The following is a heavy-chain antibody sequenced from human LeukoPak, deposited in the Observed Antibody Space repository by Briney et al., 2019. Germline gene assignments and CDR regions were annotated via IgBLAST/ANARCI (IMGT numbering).Heavy chain of an antibody. CDR2: ISSSGSTI. V-gene: IGHV3-48*03. CDR3: ARAAAGSFDY. Sequence: GGSLRLSCAASGVTFSSYEMNWVRQAPGKGREWVSYISSSGSTIYYADSVKGRFTISRDNAKNSLYLQMNSLRAEDTAVYYCARAAAGSFDYWGQGTLVTVSS. J-gene: IGHJ4*02. D-gene: IGHD6-13*01. CDR1: GVTFSSYE.